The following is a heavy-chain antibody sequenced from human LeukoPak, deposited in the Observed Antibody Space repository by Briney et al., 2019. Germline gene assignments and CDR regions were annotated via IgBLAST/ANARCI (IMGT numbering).Heavy chain of an antibody. CDR2: ISYDGSNK. Sequence: PGGSLRLSCAASGFTFSSYGMHWVRQAPGKGLEWVAVISYDGSNKYYADSVKGRFTISRDNSKNTLYLQMNSLRAEDTAVYYCANFPSSSWSHFDYWGQGTLVTVSS. J-gene: IGHJ4*02. CDR1: GFTFSSYG. D-gene: IGHD6-13*01. CDR3: ANFPSSSWSHFDY. V-gene: IGHV3-30*18.